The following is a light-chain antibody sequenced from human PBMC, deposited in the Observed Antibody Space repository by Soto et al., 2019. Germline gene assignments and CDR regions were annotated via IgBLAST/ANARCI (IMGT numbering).Light chain of an antibody. CDR3: QQYNKWPPLT. Sequence: EVVMTQSPTTLSVSPGERATLSCRASQGVNSNLAWYQQKPGQAPRLLIYGASTRATGIPARFIGSGSGTEFTLTISSLQSEDFAVYYCQQYNKWPPLTFGGGTKVEIK. CDR1: QGVNSN. CDR2: GAS. J-gene: IGKJ4*01. V-gene: IGKV3-15*01.